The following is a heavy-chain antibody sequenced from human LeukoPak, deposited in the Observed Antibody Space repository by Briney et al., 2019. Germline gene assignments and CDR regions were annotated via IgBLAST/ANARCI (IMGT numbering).Heavy chain of an antibody. V-gene: IGHV4-59*01. CDR2: IYYSGST. CDR3: ARDAGDRDYYYYYGMDV. CDR1: GGSISSYY. Sequence: SETLSLTCTVSGGSISSYYWSWIRQPPGKGLEWIGYIYYSGSTNYNPSLKSRVTISVDTSKNQFSLKLSSVTAADTAVYYCARDAGDRDYYYYYGMDVWGQGTTVTVSS. D-gene: IGHD7-27*01. J-gene: IGHJ6*02.